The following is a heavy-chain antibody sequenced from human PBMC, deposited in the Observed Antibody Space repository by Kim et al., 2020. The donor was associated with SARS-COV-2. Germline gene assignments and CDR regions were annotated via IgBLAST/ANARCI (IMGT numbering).Heavy chain of an antibody. CDR3: ARDGRGSGRNFDY. V-gene: IGHV1-2*04. J-gene: IGHJ4*02. D-gene: IGHD3-10*01. Sequence: ARKFQGWVTMTRDTSISTAYMELSRLRSDDTAVYYCARDGRGSGRNFDYWGQGTLVTVSS.